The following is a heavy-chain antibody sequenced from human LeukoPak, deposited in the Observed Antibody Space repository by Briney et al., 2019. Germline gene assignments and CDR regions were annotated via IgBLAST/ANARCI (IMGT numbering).Heavy chain of an antibody. D-gene: IGHD6-6*01. V-gene: IGHV4-39*01. J-gene: IGHJ1*01. CDR2: IYYIGIT. CDR3: VRLLQYSSPSRYIQH. Sequence: SETLSPTCTVSGGSISSSSFYWGWIRQPPGKGLEWIGSIYYIGITYYKPSLKSRLTISVDTSKNQFSLKLSSVTAADTAMYYCVRLLQYSSPSRYIQHWGQGTLVTVSS. CDR1: GGSISSSSFY.